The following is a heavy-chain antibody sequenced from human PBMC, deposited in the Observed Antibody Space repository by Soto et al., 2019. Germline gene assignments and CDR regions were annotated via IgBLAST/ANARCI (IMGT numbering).Heavy chain of an antibody. CDR2: ISAYNGNT. CDR1: GYTFTSYG. Sequence: GASVKVSCKASGYTFTSYGISWVRQAPGQGLEWMGWISAYNGNTNYAQKLQGRVTMTTDTSTSTAYMELRSLRSDDTAVYYCARDRSIAVAGTPGQHWGQGTLVTV. CDR3: ARDRSIAVAGTPGQH. D-gene: IGHD6-19*01. V-gene: IGHV1-18*01. J-gene: IGHJ1*01.